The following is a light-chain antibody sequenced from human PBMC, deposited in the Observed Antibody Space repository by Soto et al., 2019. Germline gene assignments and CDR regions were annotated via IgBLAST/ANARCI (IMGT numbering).Light chain of an antibody. Sequence: QSVLTQPASLSGSPGQSITISCPGTSSDVGGYNYVSWYQQHPGKAPKLMIYDVSNRPSGVSNRFSGSKSGNTASLTISGLQAEDEADYYCSSYTSSSPYVFGTGTKVTVL. CDR1: SSDVGGYNY. V-gene: IGLV2-14*01. J-gene: IGLJ1*01. CDR3: SSYTSSSPYV. CDR2: DVS.